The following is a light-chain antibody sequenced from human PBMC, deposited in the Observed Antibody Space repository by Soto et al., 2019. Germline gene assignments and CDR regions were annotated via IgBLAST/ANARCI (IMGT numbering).Light chain of an antibody. CDR2: GAS. CDR1: QSVSSSY. CDR3: QQYGNSPPT. J-gene: IGKJ2*01. V-gene: IGKV3-20*01. Sequence: EIVLTQSPGTLSLSPGERATLSCRASQSVSSSYLAWYQQKPGQAPRLLIYGASSRATGIPDRFSGSGSGTEFTLTISSLQSDDFAVYSCQQYGNSPPTFGQGTKVDI.